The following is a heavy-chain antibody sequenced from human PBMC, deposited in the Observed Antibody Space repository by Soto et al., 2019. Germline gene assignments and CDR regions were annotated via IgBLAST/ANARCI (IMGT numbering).Heavy chain of an antibody. V-gene: IGHV3-30-3*01. Sequence: HPGGSLRLSCAASGFIFSNYAMHWVRQAPGKGLEWVAVISYDGSNKYYADSVKGRFTISRDNAKNTLYLQMNVLTTEDTTVFYCARDPGNYYFDYWGQGTLVTVSS. CDR2: ISYDGSNK. CDR3: ARDPGNYYFDY. CDR1: GFIFSNYA. J-gene: IGHJ4*02.